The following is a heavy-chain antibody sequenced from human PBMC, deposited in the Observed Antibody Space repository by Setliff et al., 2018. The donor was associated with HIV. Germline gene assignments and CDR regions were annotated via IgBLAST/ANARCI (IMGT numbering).Heavy chain of an antibody. CDR1: GYTFTSYG. CDR2: ISAYNGNT. J-gene: IGHJ3*01. V-gene: IGHV1-18*01. Sequence: ASVKVSCKASGYTFTSYGISWVRQAPGQGLEWMGWISAYNGNTNYAQKLQGRLTVTTDTSTSTAYMELRSLRSDDTAVYYCARTSGDAYNYEGAFDVWGQGTLVTVSS. CDR3: ARTSGDAYNYEGAFDV. D-gene: IGHD5-12*01.